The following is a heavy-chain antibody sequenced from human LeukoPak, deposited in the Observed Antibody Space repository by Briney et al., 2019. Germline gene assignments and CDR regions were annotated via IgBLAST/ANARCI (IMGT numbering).Heavy chain of an antibody. D-gene: IGHD1-26*01. CDR3: ARLRSTYWYFDL. J-gene: IGHJ2*01. CDR1: GNSISSGDNY. CDR2: IYTSGNT. V-gene: IGHV4-61*02. Sequence: PSETLSLTCTVSGNSISSGDNYWSWIRQPAGKGLEWIGRIYTSGNTHYNPSLKSRVTMSVDTSKNQFSLKLSSVTAADTAVYFCARLRSTYWYFDLWGRGTLVTVSS.